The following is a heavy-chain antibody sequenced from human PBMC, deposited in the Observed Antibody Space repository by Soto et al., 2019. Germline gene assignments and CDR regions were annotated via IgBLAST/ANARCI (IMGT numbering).Heavy chain of an antibody. CDR3: ARVPVGAFGQWDY. V-gene: IGHV3-74*01. D-gene: IGHD1-26*01. CDR1: GFSFSNYW. CDR2: INMYGTTI. J-gene: IGHJ4*02. Sequence: EVQLVESGGGFVQPGGSLRLSCAASGFSFSNYWMHWVRQAPGKGLVWVSRINMYGTTIDSADSVRGRFTISRDNAKNTLYLQMNSLRAEDTAVYYCARVPVGAFGQWDYWGEGTQVTVSS.